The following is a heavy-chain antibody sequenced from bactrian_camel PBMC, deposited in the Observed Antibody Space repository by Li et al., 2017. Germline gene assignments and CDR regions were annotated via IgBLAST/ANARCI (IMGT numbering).Heavy chain of an antibody. CDR3: AAELGVGTWARGLCLRGRSDGFGY. D-gene: IGHD5*01. CDR1: ARHNGYC. V-gene: IGHV3S53*01. CDR2: IETHGLT. Sequence: HVQLVESGGGSVQPGGSLTLSCVAVARHNGYCMGWFRQVPGKEREGVAAIETHGLTDYADSAKGRFTISQDNSKTTLYLQMNSLKPEDTAMYYCAAELGVGTWARGLCLRGRSDGFGYWGQGTQVTVS. J-gene: IGHJ6*01.